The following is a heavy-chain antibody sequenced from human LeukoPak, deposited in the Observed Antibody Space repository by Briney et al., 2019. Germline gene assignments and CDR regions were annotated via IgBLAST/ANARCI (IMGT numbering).Heavy chain of an antibody. CDR1: GYTFTGYY. D-gene: IGHD2-2*01. V-gene: IGHV1-2*02. CDR3: AREIVVVPAGGWFDP. J-gene: IGHJ5*02. CDR2: INPNSGGT. Sequence: ASVKVSCKASGYTFTGYYMHWVRQAPGQGLEWMGWINPNSGGTNYAQKFQGRVTMTRDTSISTAYMELSRLRSDDTAVYYCAREIVVVPAGGWFDPWGQGTLVTVSS.